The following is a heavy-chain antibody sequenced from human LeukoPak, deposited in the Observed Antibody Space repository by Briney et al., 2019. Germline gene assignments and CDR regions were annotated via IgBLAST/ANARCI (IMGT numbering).Heavy chain of an antibody. CDR2: ISGSGGST. Sequence: QTGGSLRLSCTVSGFTVSSNSMSWVRQAPGKGLEWVSAISGSGGSTYYADSVKGRFTISRDNSKNTLYLQMNSLRAEDTAVYYCAKGPLLYSGTFWGQGTLVTVSS. CDR3: AKGPLLYSGTF. J-gene: IGHJ4*02. D-gene: IGHD1-26*01. V-gene: IGHV3-23*01. CDR1: GFTVSSNS.